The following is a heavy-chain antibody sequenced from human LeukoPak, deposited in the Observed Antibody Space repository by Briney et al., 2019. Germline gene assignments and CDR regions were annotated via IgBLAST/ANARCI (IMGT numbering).Heavy chain of an antibody. CDR1: GFPFSSYS. Sequence: GGSLRLSCAASGFPFSSYSIHWVRQAPGKGLEWVSYISSSSSSIYYADSVKGRFTLSRDNAKNSLYLQMNSLRDEDTAVYYCASSGSYRFDYWGQGTLVTVSS. J-gene: IGHJ4*02. V-gene: IGHV3-48*02. CDR2: ISSSSSSI. CDR3: ASSGSYRFDY. D-gene: IGHD1-26*01.